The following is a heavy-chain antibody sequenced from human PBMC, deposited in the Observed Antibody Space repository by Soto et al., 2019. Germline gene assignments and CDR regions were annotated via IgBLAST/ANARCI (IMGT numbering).Heavy chain of an antibody. CDR3: ATPYTYSSSPLDS. J-gene: IGHJ4*02. CDR2: IDPVDSYT. D-gene: IGHD6-6*01. V-gene: IGHV5-10-1*03. Sequence: EVQLVQSGAEVKKPGESLRISCKGSGYTFTNYWITWLRQMPGKGLEWVGRIDPVDSYTHYNPSLQGHVTISADRSISTAYLQWSGLRASDTAIYYCATPYTYSSSPLDSWGQGTLVTVSS. CDR1: GYTFTNYW.